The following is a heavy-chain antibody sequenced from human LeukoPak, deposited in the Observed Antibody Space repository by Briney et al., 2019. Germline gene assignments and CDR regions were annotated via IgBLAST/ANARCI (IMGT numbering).Heavy chain of an antibody. CDR2: IYSCGST. V-gene: IGHV3-53*01. CDR1: VFTVSINY. CDR3: ARGRRDGYTSDC. J-gene: IGHJ4*02. D-gene: IGHD5-24*01. Sequence: GGSLRLSCAASVFTVSINYMSCVRQAPGKAREWVSFIYSCGSTNYAASVKGRITISRDNSKNTLYLQMNSLRAEETAVYYCARGRRDGYTSDCWGQGTLVTVSS.